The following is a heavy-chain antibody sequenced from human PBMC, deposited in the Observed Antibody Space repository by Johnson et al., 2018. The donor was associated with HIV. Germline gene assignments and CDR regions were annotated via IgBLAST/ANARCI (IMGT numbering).Heavy chain of an antibody. J-gene: IGHJ3*02. CDR3: AKDLNPDNWNPDAFDI. CDR2: ISGSGGST. CDR1: GFTFSSYA. D-gene: IGHD1-20*01. Sequence: EVQLVESGGGVVQPGGSLRVSCAASGFTFSSYAMSWVRQAPGKGLELVSAISGSGGSTYYADSVKGRFSISRDNSRNTLFLHMNSLRADDTAVYYCAKDLNPDNWNPDAFDIWGQGTVVTVSS. V-gene: IGHV3-23*04.